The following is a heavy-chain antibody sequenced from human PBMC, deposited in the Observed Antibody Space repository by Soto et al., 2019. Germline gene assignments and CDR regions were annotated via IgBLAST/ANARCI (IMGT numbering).Heavy chain of an antibody. CDR3: ARVVGHIAARSVRYYYMDV. J-gene: IGHJ6*03. D-gene: IGHD6-6*01. V-gene: IGHV3-7*01. CDR1: GFTFSSYW. CDR2: IKQDGSEK. Sequence: GGSLRLSCAASGFTFSSYWMSWVRQAPGKGLEWVANIKQDGSEKYSVDSVKGRFTISRAHAKNSLYLQMNSLRAEDTAVYYCARVVGHIAARSVRYYYMDVWGKGTTVTVSS.